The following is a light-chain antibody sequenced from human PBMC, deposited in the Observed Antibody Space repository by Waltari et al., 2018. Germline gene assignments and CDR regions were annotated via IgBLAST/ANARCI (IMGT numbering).Light chain of an antibody. CDR3: QSYDISLSGSL. V-gene: IGLV1-40*01. J-gene: IGLJ2*01. CDR2: NTS. CDR1: SSNIGGGYD. Sequence: QSVLTQPPSVSGAPGQRVTISCTGSSSNIGGGYDVQWYQQLPGTAPKLLIYNTSNRPSGVPDRFSGSTSGTSASLAITGLQAEDEADYYCQSYDISLSGSLFGGGTKLTVL.